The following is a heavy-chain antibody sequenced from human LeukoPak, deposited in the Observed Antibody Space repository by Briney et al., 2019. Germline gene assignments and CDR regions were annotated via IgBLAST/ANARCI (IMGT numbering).Heavy chain of an antibody. CDR1: GFTFSNAW. Sequence: GGSLRLSCAASGFTFSNAWMSWVRQAPGKGLEWVGRIKSKTDGGTTDYAAPVKGRFTISRDDSKNTLYLQMNSLKTEDTAVYYCNGDGYNGRERPYWGQGTLVTVSS. CDR2: IKSKTDGGTT. CDR3: NGDGYNGRERPY. J-gene: IGHJ4*02. D-gene: IGHD5-24*01. V-gene: IGHV3-15*01.